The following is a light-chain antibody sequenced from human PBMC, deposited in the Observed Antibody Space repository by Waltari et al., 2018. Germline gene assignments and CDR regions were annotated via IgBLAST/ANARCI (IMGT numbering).Light chain of an antibody. CDR2: KIS. CDR3: VQGSKIPYT. CDR1: HSLLHSDGNTY. V-gene: IGKV2-30*02. J-gene: IGKJ2*01. Sequence: VVMTQSPLSLTVTPGQPASISCRSSHSLLHSDGNTYLNWIQQKTGRPPRRLIYKISRRESGVPDRFSGSWAGTDFTLNITRVETADVGLYYCVQGSKIPYTFGQGTKVEIK.